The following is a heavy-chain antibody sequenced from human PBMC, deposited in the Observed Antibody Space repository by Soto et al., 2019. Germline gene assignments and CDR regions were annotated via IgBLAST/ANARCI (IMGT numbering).Heavy chain of an antibody. CDR3: ARAILVRGYSYGYGSDY. Sequence: GGSLRLSCAASGFTFSSYGMHWVRQAPGKGLEWVAVIWYDGSNKYYADSVKGRFTISRDNSKNTLYLLMNSLRAEDTAVYYCARAILVRGYSYGYGSDYWGQGTLVTVSS. CDR1: GFTFSSYG. CDR2: IWYDGSNK. D-gene: IGHD5-18*01. J-gene: IGHJ4*02. V-gene: IGHV3-33*01.